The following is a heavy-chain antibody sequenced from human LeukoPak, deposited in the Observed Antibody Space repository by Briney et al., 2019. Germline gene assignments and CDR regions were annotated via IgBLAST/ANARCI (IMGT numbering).Heavy chain of an antibody. CDR3: ARTYGSSGLGYFDL. CDR2: IYYSGST. J-gene: IGHJ2*01. V-gene: IGHV4-59*07. D-gene: IGHD6-13*01. CDR1: GGSISSYY. Sequence: SDTLSLTCTVSGGSISSYYWSWIRQPPGKGLEWIGYIYYSGSTNYSPSLKSRLTISVDTSKNQFSLKLSSVTAADTAVYYCARTYGSSGLGYFDLWGRGTLVTVSS.